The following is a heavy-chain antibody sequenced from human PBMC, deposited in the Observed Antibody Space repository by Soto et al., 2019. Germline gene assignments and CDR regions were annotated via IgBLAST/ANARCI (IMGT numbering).Heavy chain of an antibody. D-gene: IGHD2-8*01. J-gene: IGHJ6*02. CDR3: ARIGPLGKGTNGVLPDAYYYYGMDV. V-gene: IGHV1-46*01. CDR2: INPSGGST. Sequence: ASVKVSCKASGYTFTSYYIHWVRQAPGEGLEWMGIINPSGGSTSYAQKFQGRVTMTRDTSTSTVYMELSSLRSEDTAVYYCARIGPLGKGTNGVLPDAYYYYGMDVWGPGTPLTV. CDR1: GYTFTSYY.